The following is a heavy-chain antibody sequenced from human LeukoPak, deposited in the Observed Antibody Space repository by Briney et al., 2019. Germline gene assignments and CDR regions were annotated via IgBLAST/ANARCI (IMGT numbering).Heavy chain of an antibody. CDR1: GFDFNTFG. CDR2: ISWDGSDK. CDR3: VRQAQEDY. V-gene: IGHV3-30*03. Sequence: SGGSLRLPCVASGFDFNTFGMHWVRQAPDTGLEWVAVISWDGSDKYYADSVKGRFTISRDNSKNTLYLQMDSLRSEDTGVYYCVRQAQEDYWGQGTLVTVSS. J-gene: IGHJ4*02.